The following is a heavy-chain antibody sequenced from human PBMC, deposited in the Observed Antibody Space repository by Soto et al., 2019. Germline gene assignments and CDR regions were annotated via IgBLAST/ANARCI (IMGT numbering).Heavy chain of an antibody. CDR1: GFTFTRYS. Sequence: PGGSLRLSCAASGFTFTRYSMNWVRQAPGKGLEWVSSISSTTNYIYYGDSMKGRSTISRDNAKNSLYLEMNSLRAEDTAVYYCERESEDLTSKFDYWGQGTLVTVSS. CDR3: ERESEDLTSKFDY. CDR2: ISSTTNYI. V-gene: IGHV3-21*06. J-gene: IGHJ4*02.